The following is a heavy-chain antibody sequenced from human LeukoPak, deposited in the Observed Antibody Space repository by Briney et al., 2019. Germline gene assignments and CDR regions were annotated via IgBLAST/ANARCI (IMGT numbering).Heavy chain of an antibody. Sequence: GGSLRLSCAASGFTYSNYWMTWVRQAPGKGLEWVANIKQDGSEQYYVDSVKGRFTISRDNAKNSLYLQMNGLRAEDTAVYYCARDQTPFVWGQGTLVTVSS. J-gene: IGHJ4*02. V-gene: IGHV3-7*01. CDR1: GFTYSNYW. CDR3: ARDQTPFV. CDR2: IKQDGSEQ.